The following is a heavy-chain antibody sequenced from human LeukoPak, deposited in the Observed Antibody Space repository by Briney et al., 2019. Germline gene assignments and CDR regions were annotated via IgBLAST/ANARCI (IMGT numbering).Heavy chain of an antibody. Sequence: PGGSLRLSCAASGFTFSSYSMNWVRQAPGKGLEWVSAISGSGGSTYYADSVKGRFTISRDNSKNTLYLQMNSLRAEDTAVYYCAKDRFSTTYYFDYWGQGTLVTVSS. CDR1: GFTFSSYS. V-gene: IGHV3-23*01. J-gene: IGHJ4*02. D-gene: IGHD2/OR15-2a*01. CDR3: AKDRFSTTYYFDY. CDR2: ISGSGGST.